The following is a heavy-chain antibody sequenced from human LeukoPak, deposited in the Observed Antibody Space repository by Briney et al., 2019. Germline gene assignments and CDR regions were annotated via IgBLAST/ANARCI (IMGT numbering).Heavy chain of an antibody. CDR2: IYYSGST. CDR1: GGSISSYY. Sequence: PSETLSLTCTVSGGSISSYYWSWIRQPPGKGLEWIGYIYYSGSTNYNPSLKSRVTISVDTSKNQFSLKLSSVTAADTAVYYCARDLCSSTSCYGSHWFDPWGQGTLVTVSS. J-gene: IGHJ5*02. D-gene: IGHD2-2*01. CDR3: ARDLCSSTSCYGSHWFDP. V-gene: IGHV4-59*01.